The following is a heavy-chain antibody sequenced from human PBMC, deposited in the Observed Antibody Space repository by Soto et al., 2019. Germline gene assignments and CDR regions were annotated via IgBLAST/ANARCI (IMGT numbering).Heavy chain of an antibody. J-gene: IGHJ4*02. Sequence: QLQLQESGPGLVKPSETLSLTCTVSGGSISSSSYYWGWIRQPPGKGLEWIGSIYYSGSTYYNPSLKSRVTISVDTSKNQFSLKLSSVTAADTAVYYCARHVGRNQPLPVREIDYWGQGTLVTVSS. CDR2: IYYSGST. CDR1: GGSISSSSYY. D-gene: IGHD1-26*01. V-gene: IGHV4-39*01. CDR3: ARHVGRNQPLPVREIDY.